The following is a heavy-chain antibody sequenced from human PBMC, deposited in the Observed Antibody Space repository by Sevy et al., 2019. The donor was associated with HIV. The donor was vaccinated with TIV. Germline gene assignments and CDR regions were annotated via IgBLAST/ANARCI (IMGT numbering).Heavy chain of an antibody. V-gene: IGHV3-23*01. D-gene: IGHD6-19*01. CDR1: GFTFSSYA. Sequence: GGSLRLSCAASGFTFSSYAMSWVRQAPGKGLEWVSAISGSGGSTYYADSVKGRFTISRDNSKNTLYLQMNSLRAEDTAVYYCANDLPPRTGYSSGWYSYDYWGQGTLVTVSS. J-gene: IGHJ4*02. CDR2: ISGSGGST. CDR3: ANDLPPRTGYSSGWYSYDY.